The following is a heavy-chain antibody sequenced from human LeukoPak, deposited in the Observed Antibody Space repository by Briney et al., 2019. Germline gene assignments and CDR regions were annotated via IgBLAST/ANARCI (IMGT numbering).Heavy chain of an antibody. CDR1: GFTFSSYW. CDR2: IKQDGSEK. D-gene: IGHD3-22*01. J-gene: IGHJ4*02. CDR3: ASSYYYDSSGYYAVDKEF. V-gene: IGHV3-7*01. Sequence: GGSLRLSCAASGFTFSSYWMSWVRQAPGKGLEWVANIKQDGSEKYYVDSVKGRFTISRDNAKNSLYLQINSLRAEDTAVYYCASSYYYDSSGYYAVDKEFWGQGTLVTVSS.